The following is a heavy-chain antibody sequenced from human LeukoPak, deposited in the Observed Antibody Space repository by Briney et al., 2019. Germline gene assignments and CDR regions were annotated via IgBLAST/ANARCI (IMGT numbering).Heavy chain of an antibody. D-gene: IGHD6-13*01. J-gene: IGHJ5*02. CDR2: ISAYNGNT. CDR3: ARVLGIAAAGHNWFDP. Sequence: ASVKVSRKASGYTFTSYGISWVRQAPGQGLEWMGWISAYNGNTNYAQKLQGRVTMTTDTSTSTAYMELRSLRSDDTAVYYCARVLGIAAAGHNWFDPWGQGTLVTVSS. CDR1: GYTFTSYG. V-gene: IGHV1-18*01.